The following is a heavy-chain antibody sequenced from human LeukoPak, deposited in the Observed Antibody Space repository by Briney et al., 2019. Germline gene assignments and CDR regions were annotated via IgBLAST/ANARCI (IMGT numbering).Heavy chain of an antibody. Sequence: PGGSLRLSCAASGFSFSDYGMHWVRQAPGKGLEWVATIKQDGSDKDYVDSVKGRFTISRDNAKNSLYLQMNSLRDEDTGVYYCARGDSQSKYRQFDSWGQGSLVIVSS. D-gene: IGHD3-16*02. J-gene: IGHJ4*02. V-gene: IGHV3-7*04. CDR3: ARGDSQSKYRQFDS. CDR1: GFSFSDYG. CDR2: IKQDGSDK.